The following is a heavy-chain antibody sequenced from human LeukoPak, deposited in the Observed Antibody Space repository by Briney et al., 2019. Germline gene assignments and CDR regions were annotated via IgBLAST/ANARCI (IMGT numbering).Heavy chain of an antibody. Sequence: PGGSLRLSCAASGFTFSSYAMHWVRQAPGKGLEWVAVISYDGSNKYYADSVKGRFTISRDNSKNTLYLQMNSRRAEDTAVYYCARAGYYDSSGYYYFDYWGQGTLVTVSS. CDR3: ARAGYYDSSGYYYFDY. CDR2: ISYDGSNK. CDR1: GFTFSSYA. V-gene: IGHV3-30*04. D-gene: IGHD3-22*01. J-gene: IGHJ4*02.